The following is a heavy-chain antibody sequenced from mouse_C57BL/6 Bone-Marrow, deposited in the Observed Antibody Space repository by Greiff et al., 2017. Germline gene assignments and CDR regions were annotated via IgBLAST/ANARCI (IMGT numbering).Heavy chain of an antibody. J-gene: IGHJ1*03. D-gene: IGHD2-1*01. CDR1: GYTFTSYW. CDR2: IYPGNSDT. CDR3: SLLWSTTGYFDV. Sequence: VQLQQSGTVLARPGASVKMSCKTSGYTFTSYWMHWVKQRPGQGLEWIGAIYPGNSDTSYNQKFKGKAKLTAVTSASTAYMELSSLTNEDSAVYYCSLLWSTTGYFDVWGTGTTVTVSS. V-gene: IGHV1-5*01.